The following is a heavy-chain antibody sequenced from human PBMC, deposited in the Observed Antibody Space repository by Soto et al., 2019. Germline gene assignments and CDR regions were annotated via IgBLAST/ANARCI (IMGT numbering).Heavy chain of an antibody. D-gene: IGHD5-12*01. CDR2: ISDDGART. J-gene: IGHJ4*02. V-gene: IGHV3-74*01. CDR3: TRGHRPSTVATGAC. CDR1: WFVFETYW. Sequence: LRLSCAASWFVFETYWMHWVRQTPGKGPECVCRISDDGARTDYADSVKGRFTISRDNAKNSLDLQMNSVRSEDTAGHYWTRGHRPSTVATGACWGLGALVTV.